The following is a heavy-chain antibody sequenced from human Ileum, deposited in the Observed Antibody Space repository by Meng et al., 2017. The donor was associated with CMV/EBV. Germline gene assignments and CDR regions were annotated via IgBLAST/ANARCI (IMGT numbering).Heavy chain of an antibody. CDR2: IKSDGAT. CDR1: GFTFTNSW. CDR3: VWDTSSWP. D-gene: IGHD6-13*01. V-gene: IGHV3-74*01. J-gene: IGHJ5*02. Sequence: GGPLRLSCAASGFTFTNSWMHWVRQAPGKGLGWVSRIKSDGATTYADFVKGRFTISRDNAKNTLYLQMNSLRPDDTAVYYCVWDTSSWPWGQGKQVTVDS.